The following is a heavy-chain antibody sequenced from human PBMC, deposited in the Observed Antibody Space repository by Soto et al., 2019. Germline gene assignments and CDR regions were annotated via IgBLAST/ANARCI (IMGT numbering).Heavy chain of an antibody. J-gene: IGHJ1*01. CDR1: GFTFSRHA. CDR2: IGGRGASK. D-gene: IGHD4-17*01. Sequence: GSLRLSCVASGFTFSRHALAWVRQAPGKGLEWVSAIGGRGASKYDAASVKGRFTISRDNSNNTFFLQMNSLRADDTAVYYCARRPGEIVVVTAGDHGGRSIPVTVSS. CDR3: ARRPGEIVVVTAGDH. V-gene: IGHV3-23*01.